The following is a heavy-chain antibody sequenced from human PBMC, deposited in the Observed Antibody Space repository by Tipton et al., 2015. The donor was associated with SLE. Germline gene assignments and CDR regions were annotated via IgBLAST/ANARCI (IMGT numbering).Heavy chain of an antibody. Sequence: GLVKPSETLSLTCTVSGGSISGSSYYWGWVRQPPGKGLEWIGSIYYTGNAYYKSSLKSRVTISMDTSKNQFSLNVSSVTAADTAVYYCLRYYGDYFWGQGTLVTVSS. D-gene: IGHD4-17*01. V-gene: IGHV4-39*07. CDR1: GGSISGSSYY. J-gene: IGHJ4*02. CDR2: IYYTGNA. CDR3: LRYYGDYF.